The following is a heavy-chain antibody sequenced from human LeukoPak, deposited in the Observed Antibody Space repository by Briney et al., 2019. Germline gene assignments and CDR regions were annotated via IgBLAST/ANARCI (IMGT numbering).Heavy chain of an antibody. CDR3: ARGRSSRGVWFGELGFYYYYYMDV. CDR1: GYTFTSYD. V-gene: IGHV1-8*01. D-gene: IGHD3-10*01. Sequence: ASVKVSCKASGYTFTSYDINWVRQATGQGLEWTGWMNPNSGNTGYAQKFQGRVTMTRSTSISTAYMELSSLRSEDTAVYYCARGRSSRGVWFGELGFYYYYYMDVWGKGTTVTISS. CDR2: MNPNSGNT. J-gene: IGHJ6*03.